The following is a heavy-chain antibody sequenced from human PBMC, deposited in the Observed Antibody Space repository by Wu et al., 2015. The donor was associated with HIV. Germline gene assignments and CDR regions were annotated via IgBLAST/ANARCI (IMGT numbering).Heavy chain of an antibody. CDR3: ARGRGDYYDSRWYYMDV. CDR2: IIPIFGTA. J-gene: IGHJ6*03. V-gene: IGHV1-69*01. CDR1: GYTFSSYA. D-gene: IGHD3-22*01. Sequence: QVQLLQSGAEVKKPGASVMVSCKASGYTFSSYAISWVRQAPGQGLEWMGGIIPIFGTANYAQKFQGRVTITADESTSTAYMELSSLRSEDTVVYYCARGRGDYYDSRWYYMDVWGKGTTVTVSS.